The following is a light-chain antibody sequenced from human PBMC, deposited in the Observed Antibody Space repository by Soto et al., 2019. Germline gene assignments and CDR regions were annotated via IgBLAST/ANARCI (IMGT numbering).Light chain of an antibody. Sequence: AIQLTHSPSSLSASVGDRVTITCRVSQGIRSALAWYQQKPGKAPRLLIYDASNLEGGVPSRFSGSGSGTDFTLTIRGLQPEDFATYYCQQFSSYPFTFGGGTKVEI. CDR2: DAS. CDR3: QQFSSYPFT. J-gene: IGKJ4*01. V-gene: IGKV1-13*02. CDR1: QGIRSA.